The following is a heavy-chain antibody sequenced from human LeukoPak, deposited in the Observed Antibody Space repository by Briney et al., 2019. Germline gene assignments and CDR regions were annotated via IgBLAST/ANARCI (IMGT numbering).Heavy chain of an antibody. CDR1: GYTFTSYG. Sequence: GASVKVSCKASGYTFTSYGISWVRQAPGQGLEWMGWISAYNGNTNYAQKLQGRVTMTTDTSTSTAYMELRSLRSDDTAVYYCARDPPRIVVVVAATNYYGMDAWGQGTTVTVSS. V-gene: IGHV1-18*01. D-gene: IGHD2-15*01. CDR3: ARDPPRIVVVVAATNYYGMDA. CDR2: ISAYNGNT. J-gene: IGHJ6*02.